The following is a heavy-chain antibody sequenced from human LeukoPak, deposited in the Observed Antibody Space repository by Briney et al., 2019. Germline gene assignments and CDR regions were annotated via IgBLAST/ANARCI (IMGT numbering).Heavy chain of an antibody. CDR2: IYSGGST. CDR1: GFTVSSNY. D-gene: IGHD3-10*01. J-gene: IGHJ6*03. Sequence: HPGGSLRLSCAASGFTVSSNYMSWVRQAPGKGLEWASVIYSGGSTYYADSVKGRLTISRDNSRNTLYLQMNSLRAEDTAVYYCAKGGNYGSGSPLLYYYYYMDVWGKGTTVTISS. V-gene: IGHV3-53*01. CDR3: AKGGNYGSGSPLLYYYYYMDV.